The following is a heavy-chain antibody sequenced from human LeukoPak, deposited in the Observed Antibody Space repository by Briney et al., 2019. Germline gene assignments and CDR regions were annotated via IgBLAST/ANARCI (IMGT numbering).Heavy chain of an antibody. V-gene: IGHV4-38-2*02. Sequence: PSETLSLTCTVSGYSISSGYYWGWIRQPPGMGLEWIGSIYHSGSTYYNPSLKSRVTISVDTSKNQFSLKLSSVTAADTAVYYCARDRSWLRFVDYWGQGTLVTVSS. D-gene: IGHD5-12*01. CDR3: ARDRSWLRFVDY. CDR1: GYSISSGYY. J-gene: IGHJ4*02. CDR2: IYHSGST.